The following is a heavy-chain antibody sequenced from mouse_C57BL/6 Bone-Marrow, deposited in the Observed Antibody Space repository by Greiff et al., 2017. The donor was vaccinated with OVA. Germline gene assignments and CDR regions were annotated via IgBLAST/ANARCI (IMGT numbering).Heavy chain of an antibody. J-gene: IGHJ1*03. CDR3: ASLILLRLGDYWYFDV. D-gene: IGHD1-2*01. CDR1: GFTFPDYY. V-gene: IGHV7-3*01. Sequence: EVKLVESGGGLVQPGGSLSLSCAASGFTFPDYYMSWVRQPPGKALEWLGFIRNKANGYTTEYSASVKGRFTISRDNSQSILYLQMNALRAEDSATYYCASLILLRLGDYWYFDVWGTGTTVTVSS. CDR2: IRNKANGYTT.